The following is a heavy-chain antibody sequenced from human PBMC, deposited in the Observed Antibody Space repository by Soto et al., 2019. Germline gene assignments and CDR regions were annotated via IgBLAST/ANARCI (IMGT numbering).Heavy chain of an antibody. CDR3: ARVPPYYYDSSGYGHFDY. CDR1: GFTFSSYW. V-gene: IGHV3-74*01. CDR2: INSDGSST. Sequence: GGSLRLSCAASGFTFSSYWMHWVRQAPGKGLVWVSRINSDGSSTSYADSVKGRFTISRDNAKNTLYLQMNSLRAEDTAVYYCARVPPYYYDSSGYGHFDYWGQGTLVTVSS. D-gene: IGHD3-22*01. J-gene: IGHJ4*02.